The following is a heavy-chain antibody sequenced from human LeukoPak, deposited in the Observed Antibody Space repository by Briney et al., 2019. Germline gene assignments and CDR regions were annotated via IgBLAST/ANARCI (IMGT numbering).Heavy chain of an antibody. Sequence: PGGSLRLSCAVSGFTFSSYWMNWVRQAPGKGLEWVASIRQDGGEKSYVDSVKGRFTISRDNTKNSQYLQMSSLRAEDTAVYYCARDGTAAGLYFDLWGQGTLVTVSS. D-gene: IGHD6-13*01. V-gene: IGHV3-7*01. J-gene: IGHJ4*01. CDR1: GFTFSSYW. CDR2: IRQDGGEK. CDR3: ARDGTAAGLYFDL.